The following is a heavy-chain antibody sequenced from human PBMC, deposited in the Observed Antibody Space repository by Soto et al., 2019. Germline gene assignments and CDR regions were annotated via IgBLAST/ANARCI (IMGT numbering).Heavy chain of an antibody. Sequence: SETRSLTCTVSGGSIIIGDYYWSWIRQPPGKGLEWIGYIYYSGSTYYNPSLKSRVTISVDTSKNQFSLKLSSVTAADTAVYYCARDNILGILYGGMDVWGQGTTVTVSS. CDR2: IYYSGST. CDR3: ARDNILGILYGGMDV. V-gene: IGHV4-30-4*01. CDR1: GGSIIIGDYY. J-gene: IGHJ6*02. D-gene: IGHD3-3*01.